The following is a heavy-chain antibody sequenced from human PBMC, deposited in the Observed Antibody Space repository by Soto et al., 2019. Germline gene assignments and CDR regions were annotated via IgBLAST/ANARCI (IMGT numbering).Heavy chain of an antibody. CDR3: TTDGKSGYHYFDH. D-gene: IGHD5-12*01. Sequence: EVQLVESGGGLVTPGGSLRLSCAASGFTFSNAWMNWVRQAPGKGLEWVGRIKSKTDGGTTDYAAPVKGRFTISRDDSKNTLYLQMYSLKTEDTAVFYCTTDGKSGYHYFDHWGQGTLVTVSS. V-gene: IGHV3-15*07. CDR1: GFTFSNAW. J-gene: IGHJ4*02. CDR2: IKSKTDGGTT.